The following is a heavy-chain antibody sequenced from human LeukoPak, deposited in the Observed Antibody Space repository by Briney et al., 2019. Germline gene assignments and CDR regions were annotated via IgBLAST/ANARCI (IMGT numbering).Heavy chain of an antibody. D-gene: IGHD1/OR15-1a*01. CDR1: GGSVSSGGYY. CDR3: ATDAQNWNNAPYFDF. CDR2: IYYSGTT. V-gene: IGHV4-31*03. Sequence: SQTLSLTCTVSGGSVSSGGYYWSWIRQHPGEGLEWIGYIYYSGTTYYNPSLKSRLTISLDTSKNQFSLKLTSVTAADTAVYYCATDAQNWNNAPYFDFWGQETLVTVSS. J-gene: IGHJ4*02.